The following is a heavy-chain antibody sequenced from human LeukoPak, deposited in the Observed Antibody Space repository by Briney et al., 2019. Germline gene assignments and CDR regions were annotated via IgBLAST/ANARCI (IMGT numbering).Heavy chain of an antibody. J-gene: IGHJ4*02. CDR1: GFTFSSYA. Sequence: GGSLRLSCAASGFTFSSYAMHWVRQAPGKGLEWVAVISYDGSNKYYADSVKGRFTISRDNSKNTLYLQMNSLRAEDTAVYYRARDGRISLGACFDYWGQGTLVTVSS. CDR3: ARDGRISLGACFDY. CDR2: ISYDGSNK. D-gene: IGHD3-16*01. V-gene: IGHV3-30-3*01.